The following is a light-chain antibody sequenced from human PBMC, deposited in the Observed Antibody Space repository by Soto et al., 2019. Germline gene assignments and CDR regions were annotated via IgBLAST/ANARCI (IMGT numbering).Light chain of an antibody. J-gene: IGLJ2*01. Sequence: QSVLAQPPSVSGAPGQRVTISCTGSTSNIGAGYDVHWYQHLPGTAPKLLIYGNSNRPSGVPDRFSGSQSGTSASLVITVLQTEDEADYYCQTYDSNLNVVFGGGTKLTVL. CDR2: GNS. V-gene: IGLV1-40*01. CDR1: TSNIGAGYD. CDR3: QTYDSNLNVV.